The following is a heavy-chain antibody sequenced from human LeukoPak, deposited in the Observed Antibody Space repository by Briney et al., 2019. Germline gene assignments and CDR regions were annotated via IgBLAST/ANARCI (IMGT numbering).Heavy chain of an antibody. D-gene: IGHD3-22*01. CDR3: AKSVRKYYYDSSGYFDY. J-gene: IGHJ4*02. Sequence: GGSLRLSCAASGFTFSDYYMSWIRQAPGKGLEWVSYISSSGSTIYYADSVKGRFTISRDNAKNSLYLQMNSLRAEDTAVYYCAKSVRKYYYDSSGYFDYWGQGTLVTVSS. CDR1: GFTFSDYY. CDR2: ISSSGSTI. V-gene: IGHV3-11*01.